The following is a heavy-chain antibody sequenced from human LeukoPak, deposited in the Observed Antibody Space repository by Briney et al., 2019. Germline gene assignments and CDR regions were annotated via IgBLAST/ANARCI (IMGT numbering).Heavy chain of an antibody. CDR1: GFTYTTYW. CDR3: AGDPKGDLGIGFDI. V-gene: IGHV3-7*01. Sequence: GGSLRLSCAASGFTYTTYWMNWVRQAPGKGLEWVANIKPDGSEKYYVDSVKGRFTISRDNAKNSVFLQMNSLRVEDTAVYYCAGDPKGDLGIGFDIWGQGTLVTVSS. D-gene: IGHD1-14*01. J-gene: IGHJ3*02. CDR2: IKPDGSEK.